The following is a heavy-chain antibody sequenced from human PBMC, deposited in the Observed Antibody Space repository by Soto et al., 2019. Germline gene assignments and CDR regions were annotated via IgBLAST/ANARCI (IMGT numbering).Heavy chain of an antibody. CDR2: IYWNDDK. Sequence: SGPTLVNPTQTLTLTCTFSGFSLSTPGMSVGWIRQSPGKALECLTLIYWNDDKRYWPSLRSRLTVTKDTSKNQVVLTMTDMEPVEKGTYYCARNDRSRSTNGGDSDFDYWGRGSLVPFSA. J-gene: IGHJ4*02. D-gene: IGHD4-17*01. CDR3: ARNDRSRSTNGGDSDFDY. V-gene: IGHV2-5*01. CDR1: GFSLSTPGMS.